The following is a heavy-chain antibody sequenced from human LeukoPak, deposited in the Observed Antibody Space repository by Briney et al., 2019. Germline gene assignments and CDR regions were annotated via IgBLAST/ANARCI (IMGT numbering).Heavy chain of an antibody. V-gene: IGHV1-8*01. Sequence: ASVKVSCKASGDSFSSYALSWVRQATGQGLEWMGWMNPNSGNTGYAQKFQGRVTITRNTSISTAYMELSSLRSEDTAVYYCARPDSSGYDSWGQGTLVTVSS. CDR3: ARPDSSGYDS. J-gene: IGHJ4*02. CDR1: GDSFSSYA. CDR2: MNPNSGNT. D-gene: IGHD3-22*01.